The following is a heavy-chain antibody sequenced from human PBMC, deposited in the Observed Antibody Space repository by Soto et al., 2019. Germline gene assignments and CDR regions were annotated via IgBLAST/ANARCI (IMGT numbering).Heavy chain of an antibody. CDR3: AKDSYYYGSGSPRGFDP. D-gene: IGHD3-10*01. J-gene: IGHJ5*02. Sequence: GGSLRLSCAASGFTFSRYGMSWVRQAPGKGLEWVSGIIGSGTATYYADSVKGRFTISRDNSRNTLYLQMNSLRAEDTAVYYCAKDSYYYGSGSPRGFDPWGQGTLVTVSS. CDR2: IIGSGTAT. V-gene: IGHV3-23*01. CDR1: GFTFSRYG.